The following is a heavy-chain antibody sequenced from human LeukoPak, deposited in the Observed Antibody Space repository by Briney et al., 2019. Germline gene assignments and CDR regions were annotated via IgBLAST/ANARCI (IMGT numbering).Heavy chain of an antibody. J-gene: IGHJ4*02. CDR1: GFTLSRNW. V-gene: IGHV3-74*01. CDR2: RNTDGSST. Sequence: PGGSLRLSCAASGFTLSRNWIHWIHQGPGKGLVWVSRRNTDGSSTNYAGSVRGRFTISRDNAKNTLYLQMNSPRAEDTAVYYCAREYSSSSGRCFDYWGQGTLVTVSS. CDR3: AREYSSSSGRCFDY. D-gene: IGHD6-6*01.